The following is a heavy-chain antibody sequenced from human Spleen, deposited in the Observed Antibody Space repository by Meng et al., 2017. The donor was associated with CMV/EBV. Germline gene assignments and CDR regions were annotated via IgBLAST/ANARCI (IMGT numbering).Heavy chain of an antibody. J-gene: IGHJ5*02. Sequence: EQQQESGPGLVKTSQTLSLPCTVSGGSISSGDYYWSWIRQPPGKGLEWIGYIYYSGSTYYNPSLKSRVTISVDTSKNQFSLKLSSVTAADTAVYYCARALRHNWFDPWGQGTLVTVSS. V-gene: IGHV4-30-4*08. CDR3: ARALRHNWFDP. CDR1: GGSISSGDYY. CDR2: IYYSGST.